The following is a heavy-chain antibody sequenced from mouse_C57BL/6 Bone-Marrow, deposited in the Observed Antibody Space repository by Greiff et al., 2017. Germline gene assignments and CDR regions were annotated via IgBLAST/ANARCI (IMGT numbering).Heavy chain of an antibody. V-gene: IGHV6-3*01. CDR3: TGGGYYYSNVFDY. D-gene: IGHD2-5*01. CDR2: IRLKSDNYAT. J-gene: IGHJ2*01. CDR1: GFTFSNYW. Sequence: EVKLVESGGGLVQPGGSMKLSCVASGFTFSNYWMNWVRQSPEKGLEWVAQIRLKSDNYATHYAESVKGRFTISRDDSKSSVYLQMNNLRAEDTGIYYCTGGGYYYSNVFDYWGQGTTLTVSS.